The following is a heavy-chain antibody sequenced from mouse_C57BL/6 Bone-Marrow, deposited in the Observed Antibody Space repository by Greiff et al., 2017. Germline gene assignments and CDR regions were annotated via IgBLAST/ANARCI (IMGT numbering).Heavy chain of an antibody. D-gene: IGHD1-1*01. CDR3: ARVLLLRSY. J-gene: IGHJ2*01. Sequence: VKLVESGAELARPGASVKLSCKASGYTFTSYGISWVKQRTGQGLEWIGEIYPRSGNTYYNEKFKGKATLTADKSSSTAYMELRSLTSEDSAVYFCARVLLLRSYWGQGTTLTVSS. V-gene: IGHV1-81*01. CDR2: IYPRSGNT. CDR1: GYTFTSYG.